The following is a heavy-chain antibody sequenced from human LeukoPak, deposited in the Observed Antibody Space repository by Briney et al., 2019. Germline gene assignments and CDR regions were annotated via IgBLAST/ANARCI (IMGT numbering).Heavy chain of an antibody. Sequence: GGSLRVSFAASGLTFSRYSMNWVGPVPGKGLDPVSYLSSSSSTIYYADSMKGRFTISRDNAKNSLYLQMNSLRGEDTTVYYCASGYDYYGSGSMGYWGQGTLVTVSS. J-gene: IGHJ4*02. V-gene: IGHV3-48*04. CDR2: LSSSSSTI. CDR1: GLTFSRYS. D-gene: IGHD3-10*01. CDR3: ASGYDYYGSGSMGY.